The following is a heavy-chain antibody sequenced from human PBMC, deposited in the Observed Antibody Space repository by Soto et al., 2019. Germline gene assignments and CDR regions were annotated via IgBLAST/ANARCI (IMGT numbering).Heavy chain of an antibody. CDR2: IKSKTDGGTT. J-gene: IGHJ6*02. D-gene: IGHD4-4*01. CDR3: TTDRGAVNTGGDYYGMDV. CDR1: GFTFSNAW. V-gene: IGHV3-15*01. Sequence: GRALRLSCAAAGFTFSNAWMSWVRQAPGKGLEWVGRIKSKTDGGTTDYAAPVKGRFTISRDDSKSTLYLQMNSLKTEDTAVYYCTTDRGAVNTGGDYYGMDVWGQGTTVTVSS.